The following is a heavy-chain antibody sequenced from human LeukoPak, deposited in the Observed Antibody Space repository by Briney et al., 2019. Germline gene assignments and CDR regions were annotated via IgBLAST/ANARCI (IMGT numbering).Heavy chain of an antibody. CDR3: ARDGQQLPTMDV. Sequence: GGSLRLSCAASRFTFSSYSMNWVRQAPGKGLEWVSSISSSGSYIYYADSVKGRFTISRDNAKNSLYLQMNSLRAEDTAVYYCARDGQQLPTMDVWGKGTTVTVSS. D-gene: IGHD6-13*01. J-gene: IGHJ6*03. V-gene: IGHV3-21*01. CDR1: RFTFSSYS. CDR2: ISSSGSYI.